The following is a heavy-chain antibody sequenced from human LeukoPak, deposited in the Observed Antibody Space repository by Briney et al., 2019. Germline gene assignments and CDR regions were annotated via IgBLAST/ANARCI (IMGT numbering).Heavy chain of an antibody. CDR3: ARELPHDAFDI. CDR1: GGSISSSSYY. D-gene: IGHD3-10*01. CDR2: IYYSGST. Sequence: SETLSLTCTVSGGSISSSSYYWGWIRQPPGKGLEWIGYIYYSGSTNYNPSLKSRVTISVDTSKNQFSLKLSSVTAADTAVYYCARELPHDAFDIWGQGTMVTVSS. J-gene: IGHJ3*02. V-gene: IGHV4-61*01.